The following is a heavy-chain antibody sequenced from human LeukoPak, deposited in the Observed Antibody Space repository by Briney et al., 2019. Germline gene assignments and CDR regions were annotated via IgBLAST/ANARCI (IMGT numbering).Heavy chain of an antibody. CDR3: ARVTGYCSSTSCYADY. V-gene: IGHV3-30*04. J-gene: IGHJ4*02. CDR1: GFTFSSYA. D-gene: IGHD2-2*03. Sequence: GGSLRLSCAASGFTFSSYAMHWVRQAPGKGLEWVAVISYDGSNKYYADSVKGRFTISRDNSKNTLYLQMNSLRAEDTAVYYCARVTGYCSSTSCYADYWGQGTLVTVSP. CDR2: ISYDGSNK.